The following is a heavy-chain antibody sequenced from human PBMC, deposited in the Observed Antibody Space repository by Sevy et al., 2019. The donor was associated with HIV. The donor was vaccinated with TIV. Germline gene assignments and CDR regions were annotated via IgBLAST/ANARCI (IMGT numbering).Heavy chain of an antibody. CDR3: ARDDNRGYNWFDS. D-gene: IGHD3-22*01. CDR1: GGSISHHF. J-gene: IGHJ5*01. Sequence: SETLSLTCSVSGGSISHHFWSWIRQPPGKGLEWIGYMYYSGGANSNPSLKSRVAMSADTSKNQISLRLNSVTAADTAVYFCARDDNRGYNWFDSWGQGTLVTVSS. CDR2: MYYSGGA. V-gene: IGHV4-59*11.